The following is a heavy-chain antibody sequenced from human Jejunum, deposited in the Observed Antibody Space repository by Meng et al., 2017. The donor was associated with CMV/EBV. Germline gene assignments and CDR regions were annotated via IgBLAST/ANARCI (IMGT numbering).Heavy chain of an antibody. CDR1: GFTFSTYT. V-gene: IGHV3-21*01. Sequence: AASGFTFSTYTMNWVRLAPGKGLEWVSSISPSSNYIYYADSVKGRFTISRGNAKNSLYLEMNSLRADDTAVYYCAKESMARNYFDYWGQGTLVTVSS. J-gene: IGHJ4*02. CDR2: ISPSSNYI. CDR3: AKESMARNYFDY. D-gene: IGHD2/OR15-2a*01.